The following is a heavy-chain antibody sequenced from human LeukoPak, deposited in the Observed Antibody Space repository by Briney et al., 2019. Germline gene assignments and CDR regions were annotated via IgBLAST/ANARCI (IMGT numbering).Heavy chain of an antibody. D-gene: IGHD2-2*01. CDR3: AREYCSGTSCYGYFDY. CDR2: IKQDGSQI. Sequence: GGSLRLSCATSGFTFSSYWMSCVRRAPGKGLEWVANIKQDGSQIFYVDSVKDRFTISRDTAKNSLSLQMYSLRAEDTAVYYCAREYCSGTSCYGYFDYWGQGTLVTVSS. J-gene: IGHJ4*02. V-gene: IGHV3-7*01. CDR1: GFTFSSYW.